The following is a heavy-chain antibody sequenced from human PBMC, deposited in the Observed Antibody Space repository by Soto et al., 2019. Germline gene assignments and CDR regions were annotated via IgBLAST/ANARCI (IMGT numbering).Heavy chain of an antibody. V-gene: IGHV4-59*01. D-gene: IGHD6-13*01. J-gene: IGHJ6*03. CDR1: GGSISSYY. Sequence: PSETLSLTCTVSGGSISSYYWSWIRQPPGKGLEWIGYIYYSGSTNYNPSLKSRVTISVDTSKNQFSLKLSSVTAADTAVYYCARGDSSSWDYYYYMDVWGKGTTVTVSS. CDR2: IYYSGST. CDR3: ARGDSSSWDYYYYMDV.